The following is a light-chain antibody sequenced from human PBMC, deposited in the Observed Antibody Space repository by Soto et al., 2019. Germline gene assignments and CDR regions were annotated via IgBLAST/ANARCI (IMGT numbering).Light chain of an antibody. V-gene: IGLV2-11*01. J-gene: IGLJ1*01. CDR2: DVS. Sequence: QSVLTQPRSVSGSPGQSVTISCTGTSSDVGGYDYVSWYQQYPGRAPKLIISDVSNRSSGVPVCFSGSHSGNTAFLTISGLQAEDEDNYCCCSDGGSDYVFGRGTKVTVL. CDR3: CSDGGSDYV. CDR1: SSDVGGYDY.